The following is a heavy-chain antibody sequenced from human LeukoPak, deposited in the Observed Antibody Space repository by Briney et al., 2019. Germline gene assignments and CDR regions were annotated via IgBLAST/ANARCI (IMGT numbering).Heavy chain of an antibody. CDR3: LYFWSGSSLVDY. CDR2: IKSKTDGGTT. D-gene: IGHD3-3*01. V-gene: IGHV3-15*01. CDR1: GFTFSNAW. J-gene: IGHJ4*02. Sequence: GGSLRLSCAASGFTFSNAWRSWVRQAPGKGLEWVGRIKSKTDGGTTDYAAPVKGRFTISRDDSKNTLYLEMYSLKTEDTAMYYCLYFWSGSSLVDYWGQGTLVTVSS.